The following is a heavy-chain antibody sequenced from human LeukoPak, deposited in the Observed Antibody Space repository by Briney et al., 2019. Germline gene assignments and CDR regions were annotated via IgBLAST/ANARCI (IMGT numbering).Heavy chain of an antibody. CDR1: GGSISSSSYY. CDR3: ARQGPAGAARDAFDI. J-gene: IGHJ3*02. CDR2: IYYSGST. D-gene: IGHD6-6*01. V-gene: IGHV4-39*01. Sequence: PSETLSLTCTVSGGSISSSSYYWGWIRQPPGKGLEWIGSIYYSGSTYYNPSLKSRVTISVDTSKNQFSLKLSSVTAADTAVYYCARQGPAGAARDAFDIWGQGTMVTVSS.